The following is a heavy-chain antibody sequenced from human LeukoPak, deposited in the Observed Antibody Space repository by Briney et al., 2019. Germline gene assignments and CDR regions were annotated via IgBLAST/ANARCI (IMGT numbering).Heavy chain of an antibody. J-gene: IGHJ4*02. Sequence: QTGGSLRLSCAVSGFIFSHYEMNWVRQAPGMGLEWISYITASGDTEHYADSVKGRFSVSRDNAKNSLYLQMNSLRADDTAVYYCGRLGRGATDYWGQGSLVTVSS. CDR1: GFIFSHYE. V-gene: IGHV3-48*03. D-gene: IGHD1-26*01. CDR3: GRLGRGATDY. CDR2: ITASGDTE.